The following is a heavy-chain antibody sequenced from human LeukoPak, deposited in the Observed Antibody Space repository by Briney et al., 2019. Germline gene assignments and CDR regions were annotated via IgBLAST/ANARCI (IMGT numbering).Heavy chain of an antibody. J-gene: IGHJ6*03. Sequence: GGSLRLSCAASGFAFSSYGMHWVRQAPGKGLEWVAFIRHDGSNKYYADSVKGRFTISRDNSKNTLYLQMNSLRAEDTAVYYCAKGSKLLVFTRDHYIAVWGKGTSVTISS. CDR1: GFAFSSYG. V-gene: IGHV3-30*02. D-gene: IGHD3-9*01. CDR3: AKGSKLLVFTRDHYIAV. CDR2: IRHDGSNK.